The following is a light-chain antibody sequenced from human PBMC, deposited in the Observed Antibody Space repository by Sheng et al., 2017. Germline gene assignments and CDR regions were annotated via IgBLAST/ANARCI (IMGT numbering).Light chain of an antibody. CDR3: QQYNRSPPWT. CDR2: GAS. Sequence: ETLMTQSPATLSVSPGERATLSCRASQSVSSSYLAWYQQKPGQAPRLLIFGASSRATGIPDRFSGSGSGTDFTLTISRLEPEDFAVYYCQQYNRSPPWTFGQGTKVEIK. J-gene: IGKJ1*01. V-gene: IGKV3-20*01. CDR1: QSVSSSY.